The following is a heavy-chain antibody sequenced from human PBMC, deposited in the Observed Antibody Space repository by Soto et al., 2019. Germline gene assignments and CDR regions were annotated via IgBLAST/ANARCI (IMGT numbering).Heavy chain of an antibody. Sequence: PSETLSLTCTVSGGSISSGGYYWSWIRQHPGKGLEGIGYLCYSGSTYYNPSLKSRVTISVDTSKNQFSLKLSSVTAADTAVYYCARVPGYYDSSGYFKNWFDPWGQGTLVTVYS. CDR3: ARVPGYYDSSGYFKNWFDP. V-gene: IGHV4-31*03. CDR1: GGSISSGGYY. J-gene: IGHJ5*02. D-gene: IGHD3-22*01. CDR2: LCYSGST.